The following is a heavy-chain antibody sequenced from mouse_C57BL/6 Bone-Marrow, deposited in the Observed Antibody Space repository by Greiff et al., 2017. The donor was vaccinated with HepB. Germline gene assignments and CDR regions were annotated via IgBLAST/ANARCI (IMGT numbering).Heavy chain of an antibody. CDR3: ARSGDGYYYAMDY. J-gene: IGHJ4*01. D-gene: IGHD2-3*01. CDR2: INPSNGGT. CDR1: GYTFTSYW. V-gene: IGHV1-53*01. Sequence: ASGYTFTSYWMHWVKQRPGQGLEWIGNINPSNGGTNHNEKFKSKATLTVDKSSSTAYMQLSSLTSEDSAVYYCARSGDGYYYAMDYWGQGTSVTVSS.